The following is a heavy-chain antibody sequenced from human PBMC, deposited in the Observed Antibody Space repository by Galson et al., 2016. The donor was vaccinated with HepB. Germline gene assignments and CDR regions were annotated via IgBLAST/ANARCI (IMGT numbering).Heavy chain of an antibody. CDR1: GFTVSSNY. J-gene: IGHJ3*01. CDR3: ARDPMRFAFDL. V-gene: IGHV3-7*01. Sequence: SLRLSCAASGFTVSSNYMSWVRQPPGKGPEWVANINPDGSQTYYVDSVKGRFNISKDNAKNSLYLRMNSLRADDTAVYYCARDPMRFAFDLWGQGTMVTVSS. CDR2: INPDGSQT.